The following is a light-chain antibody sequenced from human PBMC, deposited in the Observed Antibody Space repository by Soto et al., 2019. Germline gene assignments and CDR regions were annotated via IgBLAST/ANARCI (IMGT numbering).Light chain of an antibody. CDR3: QQYKNGPYT. J-gene: IGKJ2*01. CDR1: QTVSTN. CDR2: RTS. V-gene: IGKV3-15*01. Sequence: ETVMTQSPATLSVSPGERATLSCRASQTVSTNLALYQQKPGQAPRLLIYRTSTRATDIPARFSGSGSETEFTLTISSLQSEDSAVYYCQQYKNGPYTFGQGTKLEVK.